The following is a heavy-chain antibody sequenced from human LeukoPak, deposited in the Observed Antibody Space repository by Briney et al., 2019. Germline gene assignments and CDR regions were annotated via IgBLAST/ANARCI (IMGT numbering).Heavy chain of an antibody. V-gene: IGHV4-30-4*01. J-gene: IGHJ4*02. CDR1: GGSTSSGDKY. CDR2: IYYSGST. CDR3: ARVTRWAGLDF. Sequence: PSETLSPTCNVSGGSTSSGDKYWSWIPQPPGKGLEWIGYIYYSGSTYYNPSLKSRLTISVDTSENQFSLHLTSVTAADTAVYFCARVTRWAGLDFWGQGTLVTVSS. D-gene: IGHD2-21*02.